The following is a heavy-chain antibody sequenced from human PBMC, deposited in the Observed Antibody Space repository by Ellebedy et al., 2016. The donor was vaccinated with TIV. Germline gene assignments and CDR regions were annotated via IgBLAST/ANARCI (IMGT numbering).Heavy chain of an antibody. CDR2: ISTSSTTI. CDR3: ARGWSTPDS. J-gene: IGHJ4*02. D-gene: IGHD2-15*01. Sequence: GESLKISCAVSGFTFSSYSMNWVRQAPGKGLEWVSYISTSSTTIYYADSVKGRFTISRDDAKNSLYLQMNSLRAEDTAVYYCARGWSTPDSWGQGTLVIVSS. V-gene: IGHV3-48*01. CDR1: GFTFSSYS.